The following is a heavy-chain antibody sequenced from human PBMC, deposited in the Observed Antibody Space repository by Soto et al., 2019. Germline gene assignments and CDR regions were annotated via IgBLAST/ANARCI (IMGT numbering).Heavy chain of an antibody. J-gene: IGHJ4*02. Sequence: GGSLRLSCAASGFTFSSHGMHWVRQAPGKGLEWVAVIWYDGSKKYYADSVKGRFTISRDNSENTLYLQMDGLRAEDTAVYYCARFTAYSSGEGLDYWGQGTLVTVSS. V-gene: IGHV3-33*01. D-gene: IGHD2-15*01. CDR1: GFTFSSHG. CDR2: IWYDGSKK. CDR3: ARFTAYSSGEGLDY.